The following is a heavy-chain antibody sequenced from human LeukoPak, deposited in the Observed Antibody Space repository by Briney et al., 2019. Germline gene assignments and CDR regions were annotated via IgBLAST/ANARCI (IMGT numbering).Heavy chain of an antibody. CDR2: IYTSGST. J-gene: IGHJ3*02. D-gene: IGHD4-17*01. Sequence: SETLSLTCTVSGGSISSYYWSWIRQPAGKGLEWIGRIYTSGSTNYNPSLKSRVTMSVDTSKNQFSLKLSSVTAADTAVYYCARYDLDYGDYIGAFDIWGQGTMVTVSS. CDR1: GGSISSYY. V-gene: IGHV4-4*07. CDR3: ARYDLDYGDYIGAFDI.